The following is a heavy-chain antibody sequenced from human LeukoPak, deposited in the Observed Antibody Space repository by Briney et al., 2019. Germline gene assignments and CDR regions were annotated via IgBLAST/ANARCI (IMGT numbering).Heavy chain of an antibody. CDR2: INTNIGGT. V-gene: IGHV1-2*02. Sequence: ASVKVSCKVFGDIFSTYYIQWVRQAPGEGLEWVGWINTNIGGTNSAPKFQGRVSMTTDTSISTAYLELTRLTSDDTAIYYCARNWELWGQGTLVTVSS. D-gene: IGHD1-26*01. CDR1: GDIFSTYY. CDR3: ARNWEL. J-gene: IGHJ4*02.